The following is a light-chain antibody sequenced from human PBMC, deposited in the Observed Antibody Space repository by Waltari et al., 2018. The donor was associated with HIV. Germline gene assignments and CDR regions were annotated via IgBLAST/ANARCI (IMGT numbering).Light chain of an antibody. CDR2: ENN. CDR3: GTWDSSLSAYV. J-gene: IGLJ1*01. Sequence: QSVLTQPPSVSAAPGQKVTISCSGSSSNIGNNYVSWYQQLPGTGPKLLIYENNKRPSGIPDRCSGSKSGTSATRVITGLQTGDEDYYYCGTWDSSLSAYVFGTGTKVTVL. V-gene: IGLV1-51*02. CDR1: SSNIGNNY.